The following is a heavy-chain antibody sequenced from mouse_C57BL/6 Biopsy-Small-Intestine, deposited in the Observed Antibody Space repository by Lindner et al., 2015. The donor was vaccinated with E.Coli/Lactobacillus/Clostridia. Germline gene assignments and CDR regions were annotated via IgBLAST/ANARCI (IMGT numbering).Heavy chain of an antibody. D-gene: IGHD1-1*01. CDR1: GYTFTDYN. Sequence: QLQESGPELVKPGASVKIPCKASGYTFTDYNMDWVRQSHGKSLEWIGDINPNNGGTIYNQKFKGKATLTVDKSSSTAYMELRSLTSEDTAVYYCARIYYYGSEHFDVWGTGTTVTVSS. J-gene: IGHJ1*03. CDR2: INPNNGGT. V-gene: IGHV1-18*01. CDR3: ARIYYYGSEHFDV.